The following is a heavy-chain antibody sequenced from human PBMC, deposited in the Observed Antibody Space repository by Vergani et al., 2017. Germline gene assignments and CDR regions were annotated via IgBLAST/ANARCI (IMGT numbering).Heavy chain of an antibody. V-gene: IGHV4-34*01. D-gene: IGHD6-13*01. J-gene: IGHJ5*02. CDR1: GGSFSGYY. CDR3: ARGTTLLIAAAGRAWFDP. Sequence: QVQLQQWGAGLLKPSETLSLTCAVYGGSFSGYYWSWIRPPPGKGLEWIGEINHSGITNYNPSLKSLVTISVDTSKNQFSLKLSSVTAADTAVYYCARGTTLLIAAAGRAWFDPWGQGTLVTVSS. CDR2: INHSGIT.